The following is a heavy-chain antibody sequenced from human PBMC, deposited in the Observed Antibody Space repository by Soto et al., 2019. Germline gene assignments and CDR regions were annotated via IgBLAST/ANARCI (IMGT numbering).Heavy chain of an antibody. CDR1: GGTFSSYA. CDR3: AREGPLDYWSGGSCYFDY. V-gene: IGHV1-69*01. Sequence: QVQLVQSGAEVKKPGSSVKVSCKASGGTFSSYAISWVRQAPGQGLEWMGGIIPIFGTANYAQKFQGRVTITADEATSTAYMELSSLRSEDTAVYYCAREGPLDYWSGGSCYFDYWGQGTLVTVSS. D-gene: IGHD2-15*01. CDR2: IIPIFGTA. J-gene: IGHJ4*02.